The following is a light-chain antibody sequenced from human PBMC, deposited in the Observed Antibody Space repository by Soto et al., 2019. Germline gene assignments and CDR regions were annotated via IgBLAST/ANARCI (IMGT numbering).Light chain of an antibody. CDR3: ISYTSDDVRDV. V-gene: IGLV2-14*01. J-gene: IGLJ1*01. Sequence: QSALTQPASVSGTPGQSITISCTGSNSDVGIYDFVSWYQHHPGRAPKLIVSEVSHRPSGVSNRFSGSKSGNTASLTISGLQSEDEADYCCISYTSDDVRDVFGTGTKVTVL. CDR2: EVS. CDR1: NSDVGIYDF.